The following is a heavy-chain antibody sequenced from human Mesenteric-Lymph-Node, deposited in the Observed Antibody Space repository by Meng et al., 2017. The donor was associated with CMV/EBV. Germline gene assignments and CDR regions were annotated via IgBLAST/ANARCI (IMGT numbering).Heavy chain of an antibody. CDR2: ITNDGSGI. CDR1: GFSFSSHW. J-gene: IGHJ4*02. CDR3: AKDYRGDIPFDY. D-gene: IGHD3-10*01. Sequence: GESLKISCSASGFSFSSHWMHWVRQAPGKGLVWVSGITNDGSGIKYADSVKGRFTISRDNARNTLYLQMSSLRAEDTAVYYCAKDYRGDIPFDYWGQGTLVTVSS. V-gene: IGHV3-74*03.